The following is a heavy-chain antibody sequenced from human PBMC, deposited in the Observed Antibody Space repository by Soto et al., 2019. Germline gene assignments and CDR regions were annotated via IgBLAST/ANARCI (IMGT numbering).Heavy chain of an antibody. J-gene: IGHJ4*02. CDR3: AAGGGHYSGYDCVFAY. Sequence: QVQLVESGGGVVQPGRSLRLSCAASGFTFSSYGMHWVRQAPGKGLVWVAVIWYDGSNKYYADSVKGRFTISRDNPKNTLYLQMNSLRAGNTAVYYCAAGGGHYSGYDCVFAYWGPRPLVTVSS. V-gene: IGHV3-33*01. D-gene: IGHD5-12*01. CDR2: IWYDGSNK. CDR1: GFTFSSYG.